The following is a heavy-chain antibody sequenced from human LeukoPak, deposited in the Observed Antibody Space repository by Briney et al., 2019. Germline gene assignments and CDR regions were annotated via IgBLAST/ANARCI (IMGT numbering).Heavy chain of an antibody. J-gene: IGHJ4*02. Sequence: GGSLRLSCAASGFTFSSYSMNWVRQAPGKGLEWVSYISSSSSTIYYADSVKGRFTISRDNAKNSLYLQMNSLRAEDTAVYYCAREGPKITVTTIDSSGYAGYWSQGTLVTVSS. D-gene: IGHD3-22*01. CDR2: ISSSSSTI. V-gene: IGHV3-48*04. CDR1: GFTFSSYS. CDR3: AREGPKITVTTIDSSGYAGY.